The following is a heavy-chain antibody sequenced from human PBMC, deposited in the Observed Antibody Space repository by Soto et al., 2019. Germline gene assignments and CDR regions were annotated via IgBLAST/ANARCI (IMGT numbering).Heavy chain of an antibody. CDR1: GFTFTDYA. V-gene: IGHV3-23*01. D-gene: IGHD6-13*01. J-gene: IGHJ4*02. CDR3: ARGSSGYISSWYYFDY. CDR2: ISGIGGST. Sequence: QPGGSLRLSCAASGFTFTDYALSWVRQAPGKGLEGVATISGIGGSTYLADSVKGRLSISRDNSKNTVSLLMNSLRAEDTAVYFCARGSSGYISSWYYFDYWGRGTLVTVSS.